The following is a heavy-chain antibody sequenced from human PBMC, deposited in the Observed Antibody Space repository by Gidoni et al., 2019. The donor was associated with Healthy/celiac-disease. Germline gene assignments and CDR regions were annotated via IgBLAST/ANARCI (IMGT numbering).Heavy chain of an antibody. Sequence: EVQLVESGGGLVKPGRSLRLSCTASGFTFGDYAMSWFRQAPGKGLAWVGFIRSKAYGGTTEYAASVKGRFTISRDDSKSIAYLQMNSLKTEDTAVYYCTRDLSSGWYFGYYYYGMDVWGQGTTVTVSS. J-gene: IGHJ6*02. CDR1: GFTFGDYA. CDR3: TRDLSSGWYFGYYYYGMDV. V-gene: IGHV3-49*05. D-gene: IGHD6-19*01. CDR2: IRSKAYGGTT.